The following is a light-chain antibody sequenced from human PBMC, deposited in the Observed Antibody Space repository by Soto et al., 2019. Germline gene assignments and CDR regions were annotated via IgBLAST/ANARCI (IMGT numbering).Light chain of an antibody. CDR1: QSVSNS. V-gene: IGKV3-11*01. J-gene: IGKJ4*01. CDR2: DAS. Sequence: EIVLTQSPATLSLSPGERATLSCRASQSVSNSLAWYQQKPGQAPRLLIYDASNRATGIPARFSGSGSGTDFTLTISSLEPEDFAFYYCQQRSNWPLLTFGGGTKVEIK. CDR3: QQRSNWPLLT.